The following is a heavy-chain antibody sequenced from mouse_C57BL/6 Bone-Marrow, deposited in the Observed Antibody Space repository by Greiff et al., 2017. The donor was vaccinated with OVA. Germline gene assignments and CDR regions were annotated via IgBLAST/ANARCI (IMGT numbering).Heavy chain of an antibody. V-gene: IGHV1-55*01. CDR2: IYPGSGST. D-gene: IGHD1-1*01. Sequence: VQLQQPGAELVKPGASVKMSCKASGYTFTSYWITWVKQRPGQGLEWIGDIYPGSGSTNYNEKFKSKATLTVDTSSSTAYMQLSSLTSEDSAVYYCAKGIYYYGSSGYWGQGTTLTVSS. CDR1: GYTFTSYW. CDR3: AKGIYYYGSSGY. J-gene: IGHJ2*01.